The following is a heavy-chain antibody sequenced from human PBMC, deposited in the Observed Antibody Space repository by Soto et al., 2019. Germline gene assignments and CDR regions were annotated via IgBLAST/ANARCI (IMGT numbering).Heavy chain of an antibody. V-gene: IGHV4-39*01. Sequence: SETLSLTWTVSGGSISSSRYCWGWIRQPPGKGLEWIGSIYYSGSTYYNPSLKSRVTISVDTSKNQFSLKLSSVTAADTAVYYCARLTPYYYDSSGHDYWGQGTLVTVSS. J-gene: IGHJ4*02. CDR1: GGSISSSRYC. CDR3: ARLTPYYYDSSGHDY. D-gene: IGHD3-22*01. CDR2: IYYSGST.